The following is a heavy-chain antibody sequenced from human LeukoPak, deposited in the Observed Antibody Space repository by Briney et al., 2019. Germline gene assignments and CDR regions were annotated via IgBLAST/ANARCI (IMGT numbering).Heavy chain of an antibody. CDR1: GFTFSSYG. Sequence: GRSLRLSCAASGFTFSSYGMHWVRQAPGKGLEWVSYISSSGSTIYYADSVKGRFTISRDNAKNSLYLQMNSLRAEDTAVYYCARSEVGAFDYWGQGTLVTVSS. J-gene: IGHJ4*02. D-gene: IGHD1-26*01. CDR2: ISSSGSTI. V-gene: IGHV3-48*04. CDR3: ARSEVGAFDY.